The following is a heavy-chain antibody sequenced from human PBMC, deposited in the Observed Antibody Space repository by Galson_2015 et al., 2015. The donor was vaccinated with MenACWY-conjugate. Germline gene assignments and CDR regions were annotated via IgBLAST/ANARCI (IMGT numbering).Heavy chain of an antibody. Sequence: SVKVSCKASGYIFISYGISWVRQAPGQGLEWMGWISTYNGNTKYAQSLQGRVTMTTDTSTSTGYMELRSLRSDDTAVYYCARSVDSSAPLFDYWGQGTLVTVSS. CDR3: ARSVDSSAPLFDY. J-gene: IGHJ4*02. V-gene: IGHV1-18*01. CDR1: GYIFISYG. CDR2: ISTYNGNT. D-gene: IGHD3-22*01.